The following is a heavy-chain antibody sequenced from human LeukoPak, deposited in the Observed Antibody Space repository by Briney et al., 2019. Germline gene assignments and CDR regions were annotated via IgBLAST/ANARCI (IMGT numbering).Heavy chain of an antibody. CDR2: IYPGDSDT. CDR3: ARDYSDYVGSFDY. Sequence: GESLKISCKGSGYSFTSYWIGWVRQMPGKGLEWMGIIYPGDSDTRYSPSFLGQVTISADESINTAYLQWSSLKASDTAMYYCARDYSDYVGSFDYWGQGTLVTVSS. D-gene: IGHD4-11*01. V-gene: IGHV5-51*01. J-gene: IGHJ4*02. CDR1: GYSFTSYW.